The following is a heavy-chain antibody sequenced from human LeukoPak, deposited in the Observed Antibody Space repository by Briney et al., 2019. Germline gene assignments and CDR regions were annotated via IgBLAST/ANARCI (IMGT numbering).Heavy chain of an antibody. CDR2: ISWNSGSI. Sequence: GGSLRLSCAVSGFTFGNYAMSWVRQAPGKGLEWVSGISWNSGSIGYADSVKGRFTISRDNAKNSLYLQMNSLRAEDTALYYRAKDMYPTRSRYCSSTSCYTEPPHYNWFDPWGQGTLVTVSS. CDR1: GFTFGNYA. CDR3: AKDMYPTRSRYCSSTSCYTEPPHYNWFDP. D-gene: IGHD2-2*02. V-gene: IGHV3-9*01. J-gene: IGHJ5*02.